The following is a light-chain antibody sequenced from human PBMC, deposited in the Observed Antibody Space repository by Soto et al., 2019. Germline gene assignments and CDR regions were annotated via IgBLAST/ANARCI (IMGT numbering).Light chain of an antibody. CDR1: EDIAKN. Sequence: IQMTQSPCSLSASVGDRVTITCQASEDIAKNLNWYQQKPGKAPKLLIYDASSLQTGVPSRFSGSGSATHFTFTISSLQSEDIATYYCQQYDNLLPITFGQGTRLEIK. CDR3: QQYDNLLPIT. V-gene: IGKV1-33*01. CDR2: DAS. J-gene: IGKJ5*01.